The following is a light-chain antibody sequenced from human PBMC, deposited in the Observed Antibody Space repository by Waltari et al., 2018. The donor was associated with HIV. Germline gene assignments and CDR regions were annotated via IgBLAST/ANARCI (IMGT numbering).Light chain of an antibody. CDR2: AVV. CDR1: ATAHSD. Sequence: QSALTQPASVSGSPGQSITIPCPGTATAHSDFSWYQHPPGEAPKVIIFAVVNRHSGVSNRFSGSRSGNTASLTISGLLAEDEADYFCTSYISSAIPVFGGGTKVTVL. CDR3: TSYISSAIPV. J-gene: IGLJ2*01. V-gene: IGLV2-14*01.